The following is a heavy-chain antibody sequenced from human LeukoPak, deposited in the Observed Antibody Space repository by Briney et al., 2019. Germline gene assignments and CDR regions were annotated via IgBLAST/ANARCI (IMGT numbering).Heavy chain of an antibody. J-gene: IGHJ4*02. CDR3: AIMHGYYDGSGFWVQ. CDR1: GFTFNSHA. CDR2: IVGSGGSS. Sequence: GGSLRLSCAASGFTFNSHAMYWVRQAPGKGLEWVSGIVGSGGSSYYAESVRGRFSISRDNSKNTVYMQMNSLRDEDTAVYYCAIMHGYYDGSGFWVQWGQGTLVTVSS. D-gene: IGHD3-22*01. V-gene: IGHV3-23*01.